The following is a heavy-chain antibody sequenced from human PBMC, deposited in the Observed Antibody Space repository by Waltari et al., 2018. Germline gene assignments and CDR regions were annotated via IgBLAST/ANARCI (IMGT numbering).Heavy chain of an antibody. CDR2: VNPKDGGT. CDR3: AREYCGGDCRLFDY. J-gene: IGHJ4*02. D-gene: IGHD2-21*02. V-gene: IGHV1-2*02. Sequence: LVQSGAEVMNPWASVQVSCKASRAAVTEHYIHWVRQAPGQGLEWMGWVNPKDGGTNYAQCFAGRITVTWDSSISTAYMEFSGLTSGDTAVYFCAREYCGGDCRLFDYWGQGTLVTVSS. CDR1: RAAVTEHY.